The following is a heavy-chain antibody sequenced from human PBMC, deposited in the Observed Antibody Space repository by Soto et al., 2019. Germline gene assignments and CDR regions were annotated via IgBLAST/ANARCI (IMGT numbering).Heavy chain of an antibody. V-gene: IGHV3-11*01. CDR3: ARVRRIAAAWYWFDP. J-gene: IGHJ5*02. CDR2: ISGTAGTI. D-gene: IGHD6-13*01. Sequence: GGSLRLSCEASGITFSDHYMTWIRQAPGKGLEWISYISGTAGTIYYADSVKGRFTISRDNAKNSLFLQLASLTAEDTAVYYCARVRRIAAAWYWFDPWGQGTLVTVSS. CDR1: GITFSDHY.